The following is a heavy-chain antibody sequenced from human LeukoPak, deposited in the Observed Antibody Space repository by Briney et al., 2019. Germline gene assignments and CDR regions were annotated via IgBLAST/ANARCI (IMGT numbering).Heavy chain of an antibody. CDR3: ARDISRTMDV. CDR1: GFTFSSRW. D-gene: IGHD2/OR15-2a*01. J-gene: IGHJ6*02. CDR2: INTDGSTT. V-gene: IGHV3-74*01. Sequence: PGGSLRLSCVASGFTFSSRWMHWVRQAPGKGLAWVSIINTDGSTTRYADFVEGRFTISRDNARNTLYLEMNSLRVEDTAMYFCARDISRTMDVWGQGTTVTV.